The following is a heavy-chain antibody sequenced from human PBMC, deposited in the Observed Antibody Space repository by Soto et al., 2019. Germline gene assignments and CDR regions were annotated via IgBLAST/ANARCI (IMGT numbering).Heavy chain of an antibody. D-gene: IGHD3-3*01. V-gene: IGHV5-51*01. Sequence: GESLKISCKGSGYSFTSYWIGWVRQMPGKGLEWMGIIYPGDSDTRYSPSFQGQVTISADKSISTAYLQWSRLTSDDTAVYYCAWAGPTPIFNHWGQGALVTVSS. CDR3: AWAGPTPIFNH. CDR1: GYSFTSYW. CDR2: IYPGDSDT. J-gene: IGHJ4*02.